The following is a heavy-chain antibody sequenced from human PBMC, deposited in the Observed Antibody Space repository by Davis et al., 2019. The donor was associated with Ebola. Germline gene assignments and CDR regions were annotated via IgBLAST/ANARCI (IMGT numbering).Heavy chain of an antibody. CDR2: INSDGSST. CDR3: AREAASGNWFDP. V-gene: IGHV3-74*01. J-gene: IGHJ5*02. Sequence: GESLKISCAASGFTFSSYWMHWVRQAPGKGLVWVSRINSDGSSTSYADSVKGRFTISRDNAKSTLYLQMNSLTAEDTAMYYCAREAASGNWFDPWGQGTLVIVSS. CDR1: GFTFSSYW. D-gene: IGHD6-13*01.